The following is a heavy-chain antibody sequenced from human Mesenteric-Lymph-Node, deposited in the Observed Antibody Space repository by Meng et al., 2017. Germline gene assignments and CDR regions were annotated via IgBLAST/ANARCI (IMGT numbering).Heavy chain of an antibody. J-gene: IGHJ1*01. CDR1: GFTFSSYW. V-gene: IGHV3-7*01. Sequence: GESLKISCAASGFTFSSYWMSWVRQAPGKGLEWVANINQDGNDKYYVDSVRGRFTISRDNTKNTLHLQMNNLRVENTAVYYCAKPLAPSGKVQHNWGRGTLVTVSS. CDR3: AKPLAPSGKVQHN. CDR2: INQDGNDK. D-gene: IGHD6-13*01.